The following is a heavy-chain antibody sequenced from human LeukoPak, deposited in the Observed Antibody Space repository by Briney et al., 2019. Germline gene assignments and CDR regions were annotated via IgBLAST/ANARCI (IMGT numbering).Heavy chain of an antibody. J-gene: IGHJ4*02. V-gene: IGHV4-39*07. Sequence: KSSETLSLTCTVSGGSISSGSYYWGWIRQPPGKGLEWIGSIYYSGSTYYNPSLKSRVTISVDTSKNQFSLKLSSVTAADTAVYYCARDLVDGDQVCPFDYWGQGTLVTVSS. CDR3: ARDLVDGDQVCPFDY. CDR2: IYYSGST. CDR1: GGSISSGSYY. D-gene: IGHD4-17*01.